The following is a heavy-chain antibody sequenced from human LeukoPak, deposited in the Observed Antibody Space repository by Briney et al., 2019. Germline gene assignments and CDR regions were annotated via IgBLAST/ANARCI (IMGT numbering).Heavy chain of an antibody. Sequence: ASETLSLTCTVSGGSISSGSYYWSWIRQPAGKGLEWIGRIYISGSANYNPSLKSRVTMSVDTSKNQFSLKLNSVTAADTAVYFCAREGKTSDYTTYYFDYWGQGTLVTVSS. CDR1: GGSISSGSYY. CDR2: IYISGSA. CDR3: AREGKTSDYTTYYFDY. J-gene: IGHJ4*02. V-gene: IGHV4-61*02. D-gene: IGHD4-11*01.